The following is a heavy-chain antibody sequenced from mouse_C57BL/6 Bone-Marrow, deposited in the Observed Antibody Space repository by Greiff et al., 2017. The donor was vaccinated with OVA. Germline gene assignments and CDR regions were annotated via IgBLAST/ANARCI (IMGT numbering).Heavy chain of an antibody. D-gene: IGHD1-1*01. CDR2: ISNGGGST. Sequence: EVKLEESGGGLVQPGGSLKLSCAASGFTFSDYYMYWVRQTPEKRLEWVAYISNGGGSTYYPDTVKGRFTISRDNAKNTLYLQMSRLKSEDTAMYYCARHKSSYGYFDYWGQGTTLTVSS. CDR3: ARHKSSYGYFDY. V-gene: IGHV5-12*01. J-gene: IGHJ2*01. CDR1: GFTFSDYY.